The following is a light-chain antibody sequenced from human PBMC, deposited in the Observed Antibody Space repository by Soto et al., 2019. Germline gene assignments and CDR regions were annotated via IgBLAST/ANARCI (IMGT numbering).Light chain of an antibody. Sequence: QCGVTQPASGSGSPGQSIAISCTGTSSDVGGYNYVSWYQQHPGKAPKLMIYEVSNRPSGVSNRFSGSKSGNTASLTISRLQAQDEADYYCSSYTSSSTYVFGTGTKVTVL. CDR2: EVS. CDR1: SSDVGGYNY. J-gene: IGLJ1*01. V-gene: IGLV2-14*01. CDR3: SSYTSSSTYV.